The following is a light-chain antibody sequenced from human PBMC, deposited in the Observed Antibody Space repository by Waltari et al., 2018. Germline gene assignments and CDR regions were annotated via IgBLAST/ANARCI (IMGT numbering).Light chain of an antibody. V-gene: IGLV9-49*01. J-gene: IGLJ1*01. CDR1: SAYSNYE. CDR2: VGTGGIGG. CDR3: GADHGSGTNFVYV. Sequence: QPVVTQPPSASASLGASVTLTCPLRSAYSNYEVARLQPKPGKGPRFVMRVGTGGIGGSKGDGIPDRFSVLGSGLNRYLTIKNIQEEDESDYHCGADHGSGTNFVYVFGTGTKVTVL.